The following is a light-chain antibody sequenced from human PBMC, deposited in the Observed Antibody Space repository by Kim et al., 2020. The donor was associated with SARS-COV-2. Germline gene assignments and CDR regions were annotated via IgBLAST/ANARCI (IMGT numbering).Light chain of an antibody. Sequence: QSALTQPASVSGSPGQSITISCTGTSSAVGSYNIVSWYQQHPGKAPKLMLYEVNKRPSGVSNRFSGSKSGNTASLTISGLQAEDEADYYCCSYAGSSTYVIGSGTKVTVL. CDR1: SSAVGSYNI. CDR3: CSYAGSSTYV. J-gene: IGLJ1*01. CDR2: EVN. V-gene: IGLV2-23*02.